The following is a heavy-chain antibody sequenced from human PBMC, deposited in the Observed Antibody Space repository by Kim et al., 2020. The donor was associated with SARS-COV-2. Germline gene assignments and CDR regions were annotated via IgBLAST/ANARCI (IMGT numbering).Heavy chain of an antibody. CDR3: AKHWGSGSCFYFLDY. Sequence: GGSLRLSCAASGFIFSSYGMSWVRQAPGKGLDWVAALTDSGGTTHYADSVKGRFTISRDNPNNILYLQMSSLRAEDTAVYYCAKHWGSGSCFYFLDYWGQGTLVTVSS. J-gene: IGHJ4*02. D-gene: IGHD7-27*01. CDR1: GFIFSSYG. CDR2: LTDSGGTT. V-gene: IGHV3-23*01.